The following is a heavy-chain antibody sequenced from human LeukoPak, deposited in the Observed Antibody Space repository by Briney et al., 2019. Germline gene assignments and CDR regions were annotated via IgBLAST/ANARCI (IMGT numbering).Heavy chain of an antibody. J-gene: IGHJ4*02. CDR2: IYHSGST. CDR3: ARRVLRYFDWLTGYYFDY. CDR1: GGSISSGGYS. D-gene: IGHD3-9*01. V-gene: IGHV4-30-2*03. Sequence: SETLSLTCAVSGGSISSGGYSWSWIRQPPGKGLEWIGYIYHSGSTYYNPSLKSRVTISVDTPKNQFSLKLSSVTAADTAVYYCARRVLRYFDWLTGYYFDYWGQGTLVTVSS.